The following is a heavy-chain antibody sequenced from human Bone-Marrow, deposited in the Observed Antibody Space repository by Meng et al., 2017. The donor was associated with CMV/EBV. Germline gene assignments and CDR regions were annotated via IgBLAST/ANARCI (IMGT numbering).Heavy chain of an antibody. Sequence: ASVKVSCKASGYSFGSYTITWVRQAPGQGLEWTGWISAYNGNTKFAQNFQGRVTMTTDTSTSTAYMELSSLRSEDTAVYYCAREKRGQGMDVWGQGTTVTGSS. V-gene: IGHV1-18*01. CDR1: GYSFGSYT. J-gene: IGHJ6*02. D-gene: IGHD3-16*01. CDR2: ISAYNGNT. CDR3: AREKRGQGMDV.